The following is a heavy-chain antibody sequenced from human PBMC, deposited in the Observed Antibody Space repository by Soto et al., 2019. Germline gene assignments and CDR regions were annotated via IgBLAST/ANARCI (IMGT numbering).Heavy chain of an antibody. CDR2: ISSSSSYI. CDR1: GFTFSSYS. J-gene: IGHJ3*02. Sequence: EVQLVESGGGLVKPGGSLRLSCAASGFTFSSYSMNWVRQAPGKGLEWVSSISSSSSYIYYADSVKGRFTISRDNAKNSLYLQMNSLRAEDTAVYYCARDDYDFWSGYYSPPDAFDIWGQGTMVTVSS. V-gene: IGHV3-21*01. D-gene: IGHD3-3*01. CDR3: ARDDYDFWSGYYSPPDAFDI.